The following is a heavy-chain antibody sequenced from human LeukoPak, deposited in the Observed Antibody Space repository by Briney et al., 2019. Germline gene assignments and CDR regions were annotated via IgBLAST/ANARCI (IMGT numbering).Heavy chain of an antibody. V-gene: IGHV1-46*01. J-gene: IGHJ6*02. CDR2: INPSGGST. CDR1: GYTFTSYY. Sequence: GASVKVSCKASGYTFTSYYMHWVRQAPGQGLEWMGIINPSGGSTSYAQKFQGRVTMTRDTSTSTVYMELSSLRSEDTAVYYCARVLQRPMYYYYGMDVWGQGTTVTASS. D-gene: IGHD1-1*01. CDR3: ARVLQRPMYYYYGMDV.